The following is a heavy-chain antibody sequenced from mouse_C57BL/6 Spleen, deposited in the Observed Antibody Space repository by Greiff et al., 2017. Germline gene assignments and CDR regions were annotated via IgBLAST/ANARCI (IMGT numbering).Heavy chain of an antibody. CDR3: ASGYSKKGYFDY. D-gene: IGHD2-5*01. V-gene: IGHV1-80*01. J-gene: IGHJ2*01. Sequence: QVQLQQSGAELVKPGASVKISCKASGYAFSSYWMNWVKQRPGKGLEWIGQIYPGDGDTNYNGKFKGKATLTADKSSSTAYMQLSSLTSEDSAVYFCASGYSKKGYFDYWGQGTTLTVSS. CDR1: GYAFSSYW. CDR2: IYPGDGDT.